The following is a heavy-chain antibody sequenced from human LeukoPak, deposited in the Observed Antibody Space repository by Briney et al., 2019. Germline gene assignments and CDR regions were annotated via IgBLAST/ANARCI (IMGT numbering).Heavy chain of an antibody. V-gene: IGHV3-7*01. CDR3: ARAPGRDAFDI. CDR2: IKQDGSEK. Sequence: SGGSLRLSCTASGFTFGSWVIWVRQAPRKGLEWVASIKQDGSEKYYLDSVKGRFTMSRDSAKNSLYLQMNSLRAEDTAVYYCARAPGRDAFDIWGQGTMVTVSS. J-gene: IGHJ3*02. CDR1: GFTFGSW.